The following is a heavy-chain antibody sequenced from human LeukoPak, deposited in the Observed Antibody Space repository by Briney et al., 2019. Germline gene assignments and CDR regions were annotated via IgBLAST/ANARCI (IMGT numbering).Heavy chain of an antibody. V-gene: IGHV1-2*02. CDR3: ARVWSTTSTGLNWFDP. J-gene: IGHJ5*02. CDR2: INPSAGDT. D-gene: IGHD2-2*01. CDR1: GYTFTDFY. Sequence: ASVKVSCKASGYTFTDFYIYWVRQAPGRGLEWMGWINPSAGDTKYSQRFQGRVTMTRDTSISTAYMELRSLTSDDTAVYYCARVWSTTSTGLNWFDPWGQGALVTVSS.